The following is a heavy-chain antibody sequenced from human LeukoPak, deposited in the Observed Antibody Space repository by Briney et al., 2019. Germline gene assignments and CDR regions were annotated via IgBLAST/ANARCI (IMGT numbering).Heavy chain of an antibody. Sequence: SETLSLTCTVSGGSISSYYWSWIRQPPGKGLEWIGYIYYSGSTNYNPSLKSRVTISVDTSKYQFSLKLSSVTAADTAVYYCASLSSVVTRFDYWGQGTLVTVSS. CDR3: ASLSSVVTRFDY. J-gene: IGHJ4*02. CDR2: IYYSGST. D-gene: IGHD4-23*01. CDR1: GGSISSYY. V-gene: IGHV4-59*08.